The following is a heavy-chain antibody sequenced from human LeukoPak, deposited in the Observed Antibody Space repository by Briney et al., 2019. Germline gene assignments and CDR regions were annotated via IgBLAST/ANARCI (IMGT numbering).Heavy chain of an antibody. J-gene: IGHJ4*02. CDR3: ARDSFDYYDSSGYYSHFDY. Sequence: SVKVSCKASGGTFTSYAISWVRQAPGQGLEWMGRIITILGIANYAQKFQGRVTITADKSTSTAYMGLSSLRSEDTAVYYCARDSFDYYDSSGYYSHFDYWGQGTLVTVSS. D-gene: IGHD3-22*01. CDR2: IITILGIA. CDR1: GGTFTSYA. V-gene: IGHV1-69*04.